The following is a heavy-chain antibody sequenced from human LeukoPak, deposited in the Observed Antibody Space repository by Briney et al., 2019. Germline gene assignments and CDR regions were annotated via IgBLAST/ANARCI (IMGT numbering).Heavy chain of an antibody. D-gene: IGHD3-10*01. CDR3: ARLFGVYGSGSYAED. CDR2: IYPGDSDT. V-gene: IGHV5-51*01. J-gene: IGHJ4*02. CDR1: GYNFATYW. Sequence: GESLKISCKGSGYNFATYWIAWVRQMPGKGLEWMGIIYPGDSDTRYSPSFQGQVTISADKSISTAYLQWSSLKASGTAMYYCARLFGVYGSGSYAEDWGQGTLVTVSS.